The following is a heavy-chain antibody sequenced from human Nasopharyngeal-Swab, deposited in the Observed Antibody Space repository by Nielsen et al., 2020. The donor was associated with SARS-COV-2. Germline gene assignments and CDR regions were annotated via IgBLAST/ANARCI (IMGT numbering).Heavy chain of an antibody. J-gene: IGHJ6*02. CDR3: ARTDSSGYYPVTYYYYGMDV. D-gene: IGHD3-22*01. V-gene: IGHV3-30-3*01. CDR2: ISYDGSNK. Sequence: VGQAPGTGLEWVAVISYDGSNKYYADSVKGRFTISRDNSKNTLYLQMNSLRAEDTAVYYCARTDSSGYYPVTYYYYGMDVWGQGTTVTVSS.